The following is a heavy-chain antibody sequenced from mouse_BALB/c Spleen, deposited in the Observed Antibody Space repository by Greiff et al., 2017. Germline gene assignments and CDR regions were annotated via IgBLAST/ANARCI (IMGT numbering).Heavy chain of an antibody. V-gene: IGHV5-6-5*01. J-gene: IGHJ2*01. D-gene: IGHD2-2*01. Sequence: EVQRVESGGGLVKPGGSLKLSCAASGFTFSSYAMSWVRQTPEKRLEWVASISSGGSTYYPDSVKGRFTISRDNARNILYLQMSSLRSEDTAMYYCARGYGYDGSLDYWGQGTTLTVSS. CDR3: ARGYGYDGSLDY. CDR1: GFTFSSYA. CDR2: ISSGGST.